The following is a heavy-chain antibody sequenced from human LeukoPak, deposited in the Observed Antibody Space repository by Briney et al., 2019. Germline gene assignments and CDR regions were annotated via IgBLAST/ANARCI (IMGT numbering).Heavy chain of an antibody. V-gene: IGHV4-34*01. Sequence: SETLSLTCAVYGGSFSGYYWSWIRQPPGKGLEWIGEINHSGGTNYNPSLKSRVTISVDTSKNQFSLKLSSVTAADTAVYYCARLWSSDYWGQETLVTVSS. CDR2: INHSGGT. CDR1: GGSFSGYY. J-gene: IGHJ4*02. CDR3: ARLWSSDY. D-gene: IGHD3-3*01.